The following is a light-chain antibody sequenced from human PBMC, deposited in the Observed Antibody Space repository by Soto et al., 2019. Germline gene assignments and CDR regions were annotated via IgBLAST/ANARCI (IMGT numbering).Light chain of an antibody. J-gene: IGKJ1*01. V-gene: IGKV3-15*01. CDR2: GAS. CDR1: QSVSSSY. CDR3: HQYNHWQWT. Sequence: EIVLTQSPATLSLSPGERATLSCRASQSVSSSYLAWYQQKAGQAPRLLIYGASSRATGIPARFSGRGSGTEFTLTISSLQSDDFAVYYCHQYNHWQWTFGQGTKVDIK.